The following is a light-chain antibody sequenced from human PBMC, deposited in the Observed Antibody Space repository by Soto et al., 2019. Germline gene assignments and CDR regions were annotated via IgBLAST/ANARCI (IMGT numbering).Light chain of an antibody. CDR3: QQYDSSSGT. V-gene: IGKV3-20*01. J-gene: IGKJ1*01. Sequence: EIVLTQSPGTLSLSPGETASLSCRSSQSFSSAYLGWFQQKPGQAPRLIIFATSSKATGVPDRFSGSGSGTDFSLTISGVEPEDVAAYYCQQYDSSSGTLGQGTKVDIK. CDR1: QSFSSAY. CDR2: ATS.